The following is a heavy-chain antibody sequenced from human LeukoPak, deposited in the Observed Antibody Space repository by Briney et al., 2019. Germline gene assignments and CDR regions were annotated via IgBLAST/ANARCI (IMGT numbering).Heavy chain of an antibody. CDR3: ARDDDY. Sequence: GGSLRLSCAASGFTFSSYSMNWVRQAPGKGLEWVSSISSSSNYKYYADSVKGRFTISRDNAKNTMYLQMNSLRAEDTAVYYCARDDDYWGQGTLVTVSP. V-gene: IGHV3-21*01. CDR2: ISSSSNYK. CDR1: GFTFSSYS. J-gene: IGHJ4*02.